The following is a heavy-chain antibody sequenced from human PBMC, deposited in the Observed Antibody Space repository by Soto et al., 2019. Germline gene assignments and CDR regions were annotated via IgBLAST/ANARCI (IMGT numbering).Heavy chain of an antibody. D-gene: IGHD3-10*01. CDR1: GYSFTNYW. CDR3: ARDSYYISGNSFTYYTYAMDV. Sequence: LGESLKISCKGSGYSFTNYWITWVRQMPGKGLEWLGRVDPTDSYSNYSPSFQGHVTISADKSISTAYLQWSSLKASDTAMYYCARDSYYISGNSFTYYTYAMDVWGQGTTVTVSS. V-gene: IGHV5-10-1*01. J-gene: IGHJ6*02. CDR2: VDPTDSYS.